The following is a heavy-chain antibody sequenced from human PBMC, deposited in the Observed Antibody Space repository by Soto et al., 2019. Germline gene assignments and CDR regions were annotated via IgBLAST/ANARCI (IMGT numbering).Heavy chain of an antibody. V-gene: IGHV1-2*02. J-gene: IGHJ4*02. CDR3: ARGPRTQLWFPNVY. CDR1: GYTFSDYH. Sequence: GASVKVSCKASGYTFSDYHLHWLRQAPGQGLEWMGWISPKSGGTHYAPKFEGRVTLTTDASISTAFMELSRLTSDDTAVYYCARGPRTQLWFPNVYWGQGTLVTVSS. D-gene: IGHD5-18*01. CDR2: ISPKSGGT.